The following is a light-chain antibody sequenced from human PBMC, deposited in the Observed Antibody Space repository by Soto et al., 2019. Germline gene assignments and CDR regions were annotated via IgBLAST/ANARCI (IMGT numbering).Light chain of an antibody. CDR1: QSVSSY. Sequence: EIVLTQSPATLSLSPGERATLSCRASQSVSSYLAWYQQKPGQAPRLLIYDASNTATGIPARFSGSGSGTDFTLTISSLEPEDFAVYYCQQRSNWPPLTFVGGTKVEIK. V-gene: IGKV3-11*01. J-gene: IGKJ4*01. CDR3: QQRSNWPPLT. CDR2: DAS.